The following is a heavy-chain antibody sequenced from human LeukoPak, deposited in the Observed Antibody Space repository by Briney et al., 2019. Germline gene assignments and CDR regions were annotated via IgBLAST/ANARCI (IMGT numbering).Heavy chain of an antibody. D-gene: IGHD3-22*01. CDR2: IYPGDSDT. CDR1: GYSFTSYW. CDR3: ASTPYYYDSSGYYFDY. J-gene: IGHJ4*02. V-gene: IGHV5-51*01. Sequence: GESLKISCKGSGYSFTSYWIGWVRQMPGKGLEWMGIIYPGDSDTRYSPFFQGQVTISADKSISTAYLQWSSLKASDTAMYYCASTPYYYDSSGYYFDYWGQGTLVTVSS.